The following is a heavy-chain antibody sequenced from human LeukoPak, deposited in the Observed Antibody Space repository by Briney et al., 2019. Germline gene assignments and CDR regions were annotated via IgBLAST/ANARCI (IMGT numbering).Heavy chain of an antibody. D-gene: IGHD3-3*01. J-gene: IGHJ4*02. V-gene: IGHV4-31*03. CDR1: GGSISSGGYY. CDR3: ARRTTIFGVAPTGYFDY. Sequence: SQTLSPTCTVSGGSISSGGYYWSWIRQHPGKGLEWIGYIYYSGSTYYNPSLKSRVTISVDTSKNQFSLKLSSVTAADTAVYYCARRTTIFGVAPTGYFDYWGQGTLVTVSS. CDR2: IYYSGST.